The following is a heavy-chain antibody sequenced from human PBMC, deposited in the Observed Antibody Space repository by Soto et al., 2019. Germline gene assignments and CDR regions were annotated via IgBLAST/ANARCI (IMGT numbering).Heavy chain of an antibody. CDR2: IKSKTDGGTT. V-gene: IGHV3-15*07. Sequence: EGSLRLSCAASGFTFSNAWMNWVRQAPGKGLEWVGRIKSKTDGGTTDYAAPVKGRFTISRDDSKNTLYLQMNSLKTEDTAVYYCTTEKSQLPKGRGYCSSTSCDLSGYYYGMDVWGQGTTVTVSS. CDR1: GFTFSNAW. D-gene: IGHD2-2*01. J-gene: IGHJ6*02. CDR3: TTEKSQLPKGRGYCSSTSCDLSGYYYGMDV.